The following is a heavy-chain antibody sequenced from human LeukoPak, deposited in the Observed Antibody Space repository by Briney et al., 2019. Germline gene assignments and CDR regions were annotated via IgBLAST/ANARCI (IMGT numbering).Heavy chain of an antibody. V-gene: IGHV4-59*08. CDR3: ASLVPVAGKGYSQH. CDR2: IYYSGST. D-gene: IGHD6-19*01. Sequence: SETLSLTCTVSGGSISSYYWTWIRQPPGKGLEWIGYIYYSGSTNYNSSLKSRVTVSIDTSKNQFSLKLRSVTAADAAVYYCASLVPVAGKGYSQHWGQGTLVTVSS. CDR1: GGSISSYY. J-gene: IGHJ1*01.